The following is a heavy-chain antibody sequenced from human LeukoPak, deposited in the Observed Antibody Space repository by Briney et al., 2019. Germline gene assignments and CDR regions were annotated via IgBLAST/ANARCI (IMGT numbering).Heavy chain of an antibody. CDR2: IQYDAIDI. J-gene: IGHJ5*02. CDR3: AREAGTVVIGRFDP. CDR1: GIPFTRNG. V-gene: IGHV3-30*02. Sequence: GGSLRLSCAASGIPFTRNGVHWVRQAPGKGLEWVAFIQYDAIDIKYGDSVKGRFTISRDNSKNTLYLQMNSLTTEDTAVYYCAREAGTVVIGRFDPWGQGTLVTVSS. D-gene: IGHD2-15*01.